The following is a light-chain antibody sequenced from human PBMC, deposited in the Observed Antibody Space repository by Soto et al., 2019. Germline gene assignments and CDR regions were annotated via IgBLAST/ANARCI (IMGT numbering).Light chain of an antibody. V-gene: IGKV3-20*01. J-gene: IGKJ3*01. CDR1: QSVSSSY. CDR3: QQYGSSPFP. Sequence: EIVLTQSPGTLSLSPGERATLSCRASQSVSSSYLAWYQQKPGQAPRLLIYGASSRATGIPDRFSGSGSGTDFKLTISRLEPEDFAVYYCQQYGSSPFPFGPGTKVDIK. CDR2: GAS.